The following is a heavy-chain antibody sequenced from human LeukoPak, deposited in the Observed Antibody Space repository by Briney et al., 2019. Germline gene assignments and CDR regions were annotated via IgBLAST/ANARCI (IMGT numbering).Heavy chain of an antibody. V-gene: IGHV1-69*06. CDR2: IIPIFGTA. CDR3: ARRSWAAVWYYFDY. D-gene: IGHD6-13*01. CDR1: GGTFSSYA. Sequence: GASVKVSCKASGGTFSSYAISWVRQAPGQGLEWMGGIIPIFGTANYAQKFQGRVTITADKSTSTAYMERSSLRSEDTAVYYCARRSWAAVWYYFDYWGQGTLVTVSS. J-gene: IGHJ4*02.